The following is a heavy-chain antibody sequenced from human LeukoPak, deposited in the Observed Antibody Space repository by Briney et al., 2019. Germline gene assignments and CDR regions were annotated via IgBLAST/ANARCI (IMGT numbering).Heavy chain of an antibody. J-gene: IGHJ4*02. Sequence: SEALSLTCTVSGESISGFYWTWIRQPPGEGLEWIGYIYYSGSTNYNPSLKSRVTISVDTSKNQFSLKLSSVTAADTAVYYCAWGVVIAPQTFDYWGQGTLVTVSS. CDR1: GESISGFY. D-gene: IGHD2-21*01. CDR3: AWGVVIAPQTFDY. CDR2: IYYSGST. V-gene: IGHV4-59*01.